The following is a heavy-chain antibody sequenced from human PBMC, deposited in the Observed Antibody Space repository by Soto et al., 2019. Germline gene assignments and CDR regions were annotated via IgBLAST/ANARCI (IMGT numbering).Heavy chain of an antibody. V-gene: IGHV3-30-3*01. CDR1: GFTFRNYP. Sequence: PGGSLRLSCAASGFTFRNYPMNGVRQAPDKGLQWVAVISYDGSNRDYADSVRGRFTISRDNSKNTLYLQMNSLRPEDTAVYYCAQLLGGSYAFEIWGQGTMVTVSS. J-gene: IGHJ3*02. D-gene: IGHD1-26*01. CDR2: ISYDGSNR. CDR3: AQLLGGSYAFEI.